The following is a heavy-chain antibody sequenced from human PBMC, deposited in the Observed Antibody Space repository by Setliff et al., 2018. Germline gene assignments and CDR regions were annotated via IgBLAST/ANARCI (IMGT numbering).Heavy chain of an antibody. J-gene: IGHJ4*02. V-gene: IGHV3-33*08. CDR3: ARTCSVSGCYAGLES. Sequence: HPGGSLRLSCAASGFTFSTYRMHWVRQAPGKGLEWVAVIWDDGVKKYHADSVKGRFTISRDNSKNTLYLQMNSLRPEDTAVYYCARTCSVSGCYAGLESWGQGTPVTVSS. CDR2: IWDDGVKK. CDR1: GFTFSTYR. D-gene: IGHD2-15*01.